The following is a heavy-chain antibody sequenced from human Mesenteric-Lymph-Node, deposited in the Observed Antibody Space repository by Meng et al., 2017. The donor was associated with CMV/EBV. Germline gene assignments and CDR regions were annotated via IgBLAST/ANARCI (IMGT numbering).Heavy chain of an antibody. V-gene: IGHV5-51*01. CDR3: ARPGTNHPYAFDI. Sequence: GGSLRLSCKGSGYSFTSYWIGWVRQMPGKGLEWMGIIYPGDSDTRYSPSFQGQVTISADKSISTAYLQWSSLKASDTAMYYCARPGTNHPYAFDIWGQGTMVTVS. CDR2: IYPGDSDT. CDR1: GYSFTSYW. J-gene: IGHJ3*02. D-gene: IGHD1-14*01.